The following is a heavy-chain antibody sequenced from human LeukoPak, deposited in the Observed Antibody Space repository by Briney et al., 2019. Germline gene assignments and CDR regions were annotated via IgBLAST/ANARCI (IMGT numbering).Heavy chain of an antibody. V-gene: IGHV4-39*01. Sequence: SETLSLTCTVSGDSISSSSYYWGWIRQPPGKGLEWIGSIYYSGSTYYNPSLKRRVTISVDTSKNQFSLKLRSVTAADTAVYYCARHGGGAVTTNLDYWGQGTLVTVSS. D-gene: IGHD4-17*01. CDR3: ARHGGGAVTTNLDY. CDR2: IYYSGST. CDR1: GDSISSSSYY. J-gene: IGHJ4*02.